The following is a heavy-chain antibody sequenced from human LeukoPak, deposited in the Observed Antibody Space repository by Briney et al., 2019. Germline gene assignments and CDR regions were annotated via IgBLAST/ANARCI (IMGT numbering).Heavy chain of an antibody. CDR1: GGSISSYY. CDR3: ARERGGYKAMVTSIDY. Sequence: SETLSLTCTVSGGSISSYYWSWIRQPAGKGLEWIGRIYTSGSTNYNPSLKSRVTMSVDTSKNQFSLKLSSVTAADTAVYYCARERGGYKAMVTSIDYWGQGTLVTVSS. CDR2: IYTSGST. V-gene: IGHV4-4*07. J-gene: IGHJ4*02. D-gene: IGHD5-18*01.